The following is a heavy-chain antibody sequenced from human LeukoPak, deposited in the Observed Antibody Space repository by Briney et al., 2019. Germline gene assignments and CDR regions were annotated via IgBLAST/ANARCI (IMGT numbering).Heavy chain of an antibody. Sequence: SETLSLTCTLSGGSLSSYYWSWIRHPPGEGLEWSGYIYYSGGTNYNPSIKSRVTISVDTSKKQFSLRLSSVTAADTAVYYCARRGGDSSGNFDYWGQGTLVTVSS. V-gene: IGHV4-59*08. CDR3: ARRGGDSSGNFDY. CDR1: GGSLSSYY. CDR2: IYYSGGT. J-gene: IGHJ4*02. D-gene: IGHD3-22*01.